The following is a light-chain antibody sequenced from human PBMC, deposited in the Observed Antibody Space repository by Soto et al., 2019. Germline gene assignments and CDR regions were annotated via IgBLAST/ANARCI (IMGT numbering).Light chain of an antibody. CDR3: QQLNSLPIT. J-gene: IGKJ5*01. CDR2: AAS. V-gene: IGKV1-9*01. CDR1: QGISSY. Sequence: DIQLTQSPSFLSASVGDRVTITCRASQGISSYLAWYQQKPGKAPKLLIYAASTLQSGVPSRFSGSGSGTEFTLTISSLPPEDFATYYCQQLNSLPITFGQGTRLEIK.